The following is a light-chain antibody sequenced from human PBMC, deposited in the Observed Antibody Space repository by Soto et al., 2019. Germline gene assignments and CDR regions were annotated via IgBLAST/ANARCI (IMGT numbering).Light chain of an antibody. CDR1: QTISNL. CDR2: DAS. Sequence: EIVLTQSPATLSLSPGERATLSCRASQTISNLLAWYQQKPGQAPRLLIYDASNRATGIPARFSGSGSGTEFTLTISSLEPEDFAIYYCHQRSDWSLTFGGGTEVEIK. CDR3: HQRSDWSLT. J-gene: IGKJ4*01. V-gene: IGKV3-11*01.